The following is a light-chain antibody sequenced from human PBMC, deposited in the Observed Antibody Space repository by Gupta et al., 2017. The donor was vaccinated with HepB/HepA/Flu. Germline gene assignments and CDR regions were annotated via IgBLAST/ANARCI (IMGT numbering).Light chain of an antibody. CDR3: VLYMGSGIRV. CDR2: STN. CDR1: SGSVSTSYY. J-gene: IGLJ3*02. Sequence: QPVVTQEPSFLVSPGGTVTLTCGLSSGSVSTSYYPSWYQQTPGQAPRTLIYSTNTRSSGVPDRFSGSILGNKAALTITGAQADDESDYYCVLYMGSGIRVFGGGTKLTVL. V-gene: IGLV8-61*01.